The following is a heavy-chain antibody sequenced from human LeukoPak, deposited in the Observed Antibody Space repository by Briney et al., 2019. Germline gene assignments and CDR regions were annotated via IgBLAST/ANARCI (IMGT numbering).Heavy chain of an antibody. J-gene: IGHJ5*02. CDR2: INPNSGGT. Sequence: ASVKVSCKASGYTFTGYYMHWVRQAPGQGLEWMGWINPNSGGTNYAQKFQGRVTMTRDMSTSTVYMELSSLRSEDTAVYYCARTWIHEAYNWFDPWGQGTLVTVSS. CDR1: GYTFTGYY. CDR3: ARTWIHEAYNWFDP. V-gene: IGHV1-2*02. D-gene: IGHD5-18*01.